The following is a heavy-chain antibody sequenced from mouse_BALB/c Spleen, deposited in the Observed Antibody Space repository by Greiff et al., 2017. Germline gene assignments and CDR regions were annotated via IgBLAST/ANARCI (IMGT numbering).Heavy chain of an antibody. D-gene: IGHD4-1*01. J-gene: IGHJ1*01. CDR2: INSNGGST. CDR1: GFTFSSYG. Sequence: EVKLMESGGGLVQPGGSLKLSCAASGFTFSSYGMSWVRQTPDKRLELVATINSNGGSTYYPDSVKGRFTISRDNAKNTLYLQMSSLKSEHTAMYYCARESGTDWYFDVWGAGTTVTVSS. CDR3: ARESGTDWYFDV. V-gene: IGHV5-6-3*01.